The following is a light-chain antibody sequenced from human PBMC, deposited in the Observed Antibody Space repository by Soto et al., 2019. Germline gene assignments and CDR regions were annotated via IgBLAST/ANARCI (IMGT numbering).Light chain of an antibody. Sequence: ESVLTQSPGTLSLSPGERATLSCRASQSVSSSYLAWYQQKPGQAPRLLIYGASSRATGIPDRFSGSGSGTDVTLTISRLEPEDFAVYYCQQYGSSQQYTFGQGTKLEIK. V-gene: IGKV3-20*01. CDR3: QQYGSSQQYT. CDR1: QSVSSSY. CDR2: GAS. J-gene: IGKJ2*01.